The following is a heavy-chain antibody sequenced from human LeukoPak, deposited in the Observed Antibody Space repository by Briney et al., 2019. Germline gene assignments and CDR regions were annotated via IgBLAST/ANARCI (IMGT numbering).Heavy chain of an antibody. Sequence: GGSLRLSCAASGFTFSSYSMNWVRQAPGKGLEWVSYISSSSSTIYYADSVKGRFTISRDNAKNSLYLQMNSLRAEDTAVYYCARVYRYCSSTSCYYSFDYWGQGTLVTVSS. V-gene: IGHV3-48*01. CDR2: ISSSSSTI. CDR1: GFTFSSYS. J-gene: IGHJ4*02. D-gene: IGHD2-2*01. CDR3: ARVYRYCSSTSCYYSFDY.